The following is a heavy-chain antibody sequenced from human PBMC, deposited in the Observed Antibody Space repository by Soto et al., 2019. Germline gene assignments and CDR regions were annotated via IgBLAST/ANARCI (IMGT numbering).Heavy chain of an antibody. D-gene: IGHD3-3*01. CDR1: GGSISSYY. CDR3: ARGGNNYDFWSGYSTPYGMDA. Sequence: PSETLSLTCTVSGGSISSYYWSWIRQPPGKGLEWIGYIYYSGSTNYNPSLKSRVTISVDTSKNQFSLKLSSVTAADTAVYYCARGGNNYDFWSGYSTPYGMDAWGQGTTVTVSS. J-gene: IGHJ6*02. CDR2: IYYSGST. V-gene: IGHV4-59*01.